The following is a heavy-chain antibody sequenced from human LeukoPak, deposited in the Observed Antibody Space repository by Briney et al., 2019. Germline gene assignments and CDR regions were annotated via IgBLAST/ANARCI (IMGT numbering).Heavy chain of an antibody. CDR2: IYYSGST. CDR1: GGSISSYY. V-gene: IGHV4-59*01. Sequence: SETLSLTCTVSGGSISSYYWSWIRQPPGKGLEWIGYIYYSGSTNYNPSLKSRVTISVDTSKNQFSLKLSSVTAADTAVYYCARVRYYYYMDVWGKGTTVTISS. CDR3: ARVRYYYYMDV. J-gene: IGHJ6*03. D-gene: IGHD3-10*01.